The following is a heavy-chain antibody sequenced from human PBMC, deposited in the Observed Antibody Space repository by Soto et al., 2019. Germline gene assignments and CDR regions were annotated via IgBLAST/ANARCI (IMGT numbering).Heavy chain of an antibody. Sequence: GASVKVSCKASGYTFTSYGISWVRQAPGQGLEWMGWISAYNGNTNYAQKLQGRVTMTTDTSTSTAYMELRSLRSDDTAVYYCARTDSPWFGELSTDHWFDPWGQGTLVTVSS. V-gene: IGHV1-18*01. CDR2: ISAYNGNT. J-gene: IGHJ5*02. CDR3: ARTDSPWFGELSTDHWFDP. CDR1: GYTFTSYG. D-gene: IGHD3-10*01.